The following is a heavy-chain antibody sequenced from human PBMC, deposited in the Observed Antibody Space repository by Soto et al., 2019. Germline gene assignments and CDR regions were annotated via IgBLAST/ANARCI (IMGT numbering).Heavy chain of an antibody. CDR1: RFTFGSYA. CDR3: ARDLGTYVRGVIDWGFDY. V-gene: IGHV3-30-3*01. CDR2: ISYDGSNK. J-gene: IGHJ4*02. D-gene: IGHD3-10*02. Sequence: QVQLVESGGGVVQPGRSLRLSCAASRFTFGSYAMHWVRQAPGKGLEWVAVISYDGSNKYYADSVKGRFTISRDNSKNTLYLQMNSLRAEDTAVYYCARDLGTYVRGVIDWGFDYWGQGTLVTVSS.